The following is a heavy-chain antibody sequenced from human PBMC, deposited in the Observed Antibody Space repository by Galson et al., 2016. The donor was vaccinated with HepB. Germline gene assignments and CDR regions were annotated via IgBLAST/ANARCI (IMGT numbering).Heavy chain of an antibody. D-gene: IGHD2-8*01. Sequence: SVKGLLKASGYTFSNYDINWVRQAPGQGPEWMAWMNPKSGNTGYAQSFKARVAMTRDTSISTAYMELYSLTSEDTAVYFCARGGTLPKTNLYGMDVWGQGTTVTVSS. J-gene: IGHJ6*02. V-gene: IGHV1-8*01. CDR2: MNPKSGNT. CDR3: ARGGTLPKTNLYGMDV. CDR1: GYTFSNYD.